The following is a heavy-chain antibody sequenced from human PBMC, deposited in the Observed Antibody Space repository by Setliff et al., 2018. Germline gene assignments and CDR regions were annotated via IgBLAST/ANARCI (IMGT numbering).Heavy chain of an antibody. CDR1: GVTVSDAW. D-gene: IGHD3-10*01. J-gene: IGHJ5*02. V-gene: IGHV3-15*01. CDR3: VKLVPQAISSDP. CDR2: IKSKTDGGTT. Sequence: GGSLRLSCAASGVTVSDAWMDWVRQTPGKGLDWVGRIKSKTDGGTTDYAAPVKGRFTTSRDDSKNTLYLQMNSLKTEDTAVYYCVKLVPQAISSDPWGQGTLVTVSS.